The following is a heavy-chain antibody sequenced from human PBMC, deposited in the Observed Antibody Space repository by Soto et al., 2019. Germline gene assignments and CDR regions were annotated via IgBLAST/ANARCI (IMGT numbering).Heavy chain of an antibody. J-gene: IGHJ3*02. V-gene: IGHV4-59*08. CDR2: IYYSGST. Sequence: SETLSLTCTVSGGSIISYYWSWSLQPPGKGLEWIGYIYYSGSTNYNPSLKSRVTISLDTSKNQFSLKLSSVTAADTAVYYCAVSSGYFLRHADAFDIRGPAPMVTL. CDR1: GGSIISYY. CDR3: AVSSGYFLRHADAFDI. D-gene: IGHD3-22*01.